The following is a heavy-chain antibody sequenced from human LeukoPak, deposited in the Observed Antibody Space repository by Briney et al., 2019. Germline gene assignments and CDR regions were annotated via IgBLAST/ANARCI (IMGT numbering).Heavy chain of an antibody. V-gene: IGHV3-74*01. CDR2: ISGDGSVT. D-gene: IGHD6-6*01. Sequence: PGGSLRLSCTASGFTLRNYWMRWVRQVPGKRLVWVSRISGDGSVTNYADSVQGRLTISRDNAKNILYLQINNLRSEDTAVYYCARYSSSSGGASYYLDYWGHGTLVTVSS. CDR1: GFTLRNYW. CDR3: ARYSSSSGGASYYLDY. J-gene: IGHJ4*01.